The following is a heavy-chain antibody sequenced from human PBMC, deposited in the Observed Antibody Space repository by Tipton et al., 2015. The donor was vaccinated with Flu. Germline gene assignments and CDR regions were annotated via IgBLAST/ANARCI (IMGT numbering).Heavy chain of an antibody. CDR1: GITFSSYA. V-gene: IGHV3-23*01. D-gene: IGHD2-2*01. J-gene: IGHJ3*02. CDR2: IVRSGTTT. Sequence: SLRLSCTASGITFSSYAMSWVRQAPGKGLEWVSSIVRSGTTTYYADSVKGRFSISRDNSKNTLYLQMNGLRAEDTATYYCAKRYCSSTTCYIPDALAIWGQGTMVTVSS. CDR3: AKRYCSSTTCYIPDALAI.